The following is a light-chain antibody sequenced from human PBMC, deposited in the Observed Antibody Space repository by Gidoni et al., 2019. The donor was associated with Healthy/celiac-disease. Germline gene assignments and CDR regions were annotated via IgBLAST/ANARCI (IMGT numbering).Light chain of an antibody. CDR3: QQSYSTPQWT. J-gene: IGKJ1*01. CDR1: QSISSY. CDR2: AAS. V-gene: IGKV1-39*01. Sequence: DIQMTQSPSSLSASVGDRVTITCRASQSISSYLNWYQQKPGKAPKLLIYAASSLQSGVPSRFSDSGSETDCNRTISSLQPEDFATYYCQQSYSTPQWTFGQGTKVEIK.